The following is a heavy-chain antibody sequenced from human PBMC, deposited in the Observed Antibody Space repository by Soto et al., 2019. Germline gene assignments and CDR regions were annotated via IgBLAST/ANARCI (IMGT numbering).Heavy chain of an antibody. D-gene: IGHD4-17*01. Sequence: GGSLRLSCVASGFTFNNFGMTWVRQAPGKGLEWVSGITSDGGTTYYADSVKGRLTISRDNSKNTLYLQMNSLRAEDTAVYYCAREDSATVTKLYYFDYWGQGTLVTVSS. J-gene: IGHJ4*02. CDR1: GFTFNNFG. CDR3: AREDSATVTKLYYFDY. V-gene: IGHV3-23*01. CDR2: ITSDGGTT.